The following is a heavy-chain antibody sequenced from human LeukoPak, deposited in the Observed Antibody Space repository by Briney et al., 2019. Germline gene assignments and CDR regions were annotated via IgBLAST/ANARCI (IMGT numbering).Heavy chain of an antibody. D-gene: IGHD4-23*01. CDR3: AKDRHVGSGKGVLDY. CDR2: ISYDGSNK. CDR1: GFTFSDHY. Sequence: QAGGSLRLSCAASGFTFSDHYMDWVRQAPGKGLEWVAVISYDGSNKYYADSVKGRFTISRDNSKNTLYLQMNSLRAEDTAVYYCAKDRHVGSGKGVLDYWGQGTLVTVSS. V-gene: IGHV3-30*18. J-gene: IGHJ4*02.